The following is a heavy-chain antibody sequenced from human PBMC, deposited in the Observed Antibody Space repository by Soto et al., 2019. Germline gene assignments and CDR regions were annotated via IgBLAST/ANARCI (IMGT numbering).Heavy chain of an antibody. D-gene: IGHD1-20*01. CDR3: ARVTDNWYRRVDP. V-gene: IGHV4-31*03. Sequence: PSETLSLTCTVSGGSISSGGYYWSWFRQHPGKGLEWIGYIYNSGGIYYSPSLESRLSISVDASKNQFSLTLSSVTAADTAVYYCARVTDNWYRRVDPWGQGTLVTVSS. J-gene: IGHJ5*02. CDR2: IYNSGGI. CDR1: GGSISSGGYY.